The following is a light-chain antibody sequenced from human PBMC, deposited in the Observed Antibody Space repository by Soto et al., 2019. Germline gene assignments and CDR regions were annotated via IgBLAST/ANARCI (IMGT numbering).Light chain of an antibody. V-gene: IGKV3-20*01. J-gene: IGKJ3*01. CDR1: QSVTSSY. Sequence: VLTQSPGTLSLSPGERATLSCRASQSVTSSYLAWYQQKPGQAPRLLIYGASPRATGIPDRFSASGSGTDFTLTISRLEPEDFAVYYCQQHGSSPFTFGPGTKVDIK. CDR3: QQHGSSPFT. CDR2: GAS.